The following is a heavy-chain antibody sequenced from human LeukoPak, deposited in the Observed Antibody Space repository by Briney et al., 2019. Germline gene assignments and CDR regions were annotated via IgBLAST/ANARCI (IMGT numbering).Heavy chain of an antibody. Sequence: GGSLRLSCAASGYTVSSNYMSWVRQAPGKGLEWVSVIYSGGSTYYADSVKGRFTISRDNSKNTLYLQMNSLRAEDTAVYYCARAWEGAFDIWGQGTMVTVSS. V-gene: IGHV3-53*01. J-gene: IGHJ3*02. CDR3: ARAWEGAFDI. D-gene: IGHD1-26*01. CDR2: IYSGGST. CDR1: GYTVSSNY.